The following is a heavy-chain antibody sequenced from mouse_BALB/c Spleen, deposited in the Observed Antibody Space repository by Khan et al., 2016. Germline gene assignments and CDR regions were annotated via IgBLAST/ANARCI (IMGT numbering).Heavy chain of an antibody. V-gene: IGHV9-1*02. D-gene: IGHD1-1*01. CDR3: ARYRYYYGSSRYVDV. J-gene: IGHJ1*01. CDR1: GYTFTNYG. Sequence: QIQLVQSGPELKKPGKTVKISCKASGYTFTNYGMNWVKQAPGKGLKWMGWINTYSGESTYAGDFQGRFALSLESSDNTASLQINNLKKKNKATYCCARYRYYYGSSRYVDVWGAGTTFTVSS. CDR2: INTYSGES.